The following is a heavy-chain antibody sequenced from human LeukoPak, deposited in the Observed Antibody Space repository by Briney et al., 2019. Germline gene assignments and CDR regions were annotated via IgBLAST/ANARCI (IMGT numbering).Heavy chain of an antibody. J-gene: IGHJ3*02. CDR3: ATITVGSISTVDI. CDR2: IYATGST. Sequence: TLSLTCTVSGGSISSDDYYWSWIRQPAGKGLEWIGRIYATGSTNYNPSLKSRVTMSLDTSNNQFSLRLSSVAAADTAVYYCATITVGSISTVDIWGQGTMVTVSS. D-gene: IGHD1-26*01. V-gene: IGHV4-61*02. CDR1: GGSISSDDYY.